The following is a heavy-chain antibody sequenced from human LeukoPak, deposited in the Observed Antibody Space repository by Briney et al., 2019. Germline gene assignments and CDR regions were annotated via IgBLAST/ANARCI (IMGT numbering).Heavy chain of an antibody. CDR3: AKDAAAAGSFDF. CDR1: GFTFSNYA. CDR2: ISSGGSDK. V-gene: IGHV3-30*18. Sequence: GRSLRLSCAASGFTFSNYAMRWVRQAPGKGLEWVAVISSGGSDKYYPDSVKGRFTISRDNSKNTLYLQMNSLRPEDTAVYYCAKDAAAAGSFDFWGQGTLVTVSS. D-gene: IGHD6-13*01. J-gene: IGHJ4*02.